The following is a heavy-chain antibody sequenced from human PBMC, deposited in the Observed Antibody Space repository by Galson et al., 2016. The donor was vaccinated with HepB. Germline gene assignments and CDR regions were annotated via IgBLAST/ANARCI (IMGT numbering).Heavy chain of an antibody. J-gene: IGHJ4*02. CDR2: IYHSGST. Sequence: SETLSLTCVVSGDSINSRNWWSWVRQPPGMGLEWIGEIYHSGSTNYSPSLKSRVTISVDKSKNQFSPKLNSVTAAATAGDYCARGVLGSGRTDYLGQGTLVTVSS. D-gene: IGHD3-10*01. CDR3: ARGVLGSGRTDY. CDR1: GDSINSRNW. V-gene: IGHV4-4*02.